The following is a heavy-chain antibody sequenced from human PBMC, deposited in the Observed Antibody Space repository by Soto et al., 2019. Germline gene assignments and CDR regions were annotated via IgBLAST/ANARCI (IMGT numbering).Heavy chain of an antibody. J-gene: IGHJ6*02. Sequence: PWGSLRLSCAASGFTFSSYGMHWVRQAPGKGLEWVAVISYDGSNKYYADSVKGRFTISRDNSKNTLYLQMNSLRAEDTAVYYCAKDIVRITMVRGAQTADYYYGMDVWGQGTTVTVSS. CDR1: GFTFSSYG. CDR3: AKDIVRITMVRGAQTADYYYGMDV. CDR2: ISYDGSNK. V-gene: IGHV3-30*18. D-gene: IGHD3-10*01.